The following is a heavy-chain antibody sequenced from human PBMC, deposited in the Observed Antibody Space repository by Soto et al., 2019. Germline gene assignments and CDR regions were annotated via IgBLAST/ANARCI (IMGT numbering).Heavy chain of an antibody. CDR1: GGSISSGYYY. CDR2: IYYSGNT. J-gene: IGHJ6*02. CDR3: ASSSLYGMDA. V-gene: IGHV4-30-4*02. Sequence: KPSKTLSLNFSVSGGSISSGYYYWSWIRQPPGKGLEWIGNIYYSGNTYYNPYLKSRLIISIDKSKNQLSLKLGSVNAADTAAYYCASSSLYGMDAWGQGATVT.